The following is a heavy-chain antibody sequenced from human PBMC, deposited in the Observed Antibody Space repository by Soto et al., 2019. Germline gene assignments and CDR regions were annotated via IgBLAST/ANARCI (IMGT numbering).Heavy chain of an antibody. CDR2: INPNSGGT. CDR1: GYTFTGYY. D-gene: IGHD3-10*01. V-gene: IGHV1-2*02. CDR3: ARHYYYGSGSYNYYYGMDV. J-gene: IGHJ6*02. Sequence: GASVKVSCKASGYTFTGYYMHWVRQAPGQGXEWMGWINPNSGGTNYAQKFQGRVTMTRDTSISTAYMELSRLRSDDTAVYYCARHYYYGSGSYNYYYGMDVWGQGTTVTVSS.